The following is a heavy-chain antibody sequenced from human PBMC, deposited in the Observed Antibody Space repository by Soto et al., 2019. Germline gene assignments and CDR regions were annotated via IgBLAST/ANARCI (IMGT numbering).Heavy chain of an antibody. Sequence: ASVKVSCKASGYTFASNAMQWVRQAPGQRLEWMGWINAANGNTQHSQKFQGRVTITRDTSASTAYMELSSLRSEDTAVYYCARGQDICTNAVCYEGYYYYMDVWGKGTTVTVSS. V-gene: IGHV1-3*01. CDR2: INAANGNT. CDR3: ARGQDICTNAVCYEGYYYYMDV. D-gene: IGHD2-8*01. J-gene: IGHJ6*03. CDR1: GYTFASNA.